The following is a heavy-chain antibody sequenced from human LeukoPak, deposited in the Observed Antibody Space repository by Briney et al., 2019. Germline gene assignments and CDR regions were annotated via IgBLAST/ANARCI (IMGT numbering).Heavy chain of an antibody. D-gene: IGHD2-2*02. CDR3: ARGSVVVPAAIIANWSDP. V-gene: IGHV4-34*01. Sequence: SETLSLTCAVYGGSFSGYYWSWIRQPPGKGLEWIGEINHSGSTNYNPSLKSRVTISVDTSKNQFSLKLSSVTAADTAVYYCARGSVVVPAAIIANWSDPWGQGTLVTVSS. CDR2: INHSGST. J-gene: IGHJ5*02. CDR1: GGSFSGYY.